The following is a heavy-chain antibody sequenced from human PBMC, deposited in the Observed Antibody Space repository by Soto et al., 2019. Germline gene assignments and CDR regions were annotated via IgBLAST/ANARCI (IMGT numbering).Heavy chain of an antibody. J-gene: IGHJ6*02. CDR3: AHSRCGGDCLQSYASHSYYGMDV. CDR2: IYWDDDK. Sequence: QITLKESGPTLVRPTQTLTLTCTFSGFSLSTSGVGVGWIRQPPGKALEWLALIYWDDDKRYSPSLKSRLTIAKETSKNPVVLTMTNMDPVDTATYYCAHSRCGGDCLQSYASHSYYGMDVWGQGTTVTVSS. CDR1: GFSLSTSGVG. D-gene: IGHD2-21*02. V-gene: IGHV2-5*02.